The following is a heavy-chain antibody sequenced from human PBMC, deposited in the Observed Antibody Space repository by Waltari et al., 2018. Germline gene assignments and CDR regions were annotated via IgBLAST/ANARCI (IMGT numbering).Heavy chain of an antibody. Sequence: QVLLQQWGAGLLKPSETLSLTCAVYGGSFNFYYWSWIRQPPGEGLEWIGEITHSGSTTSNPSLKSRVSISVDTPNNQFSLKLTSVTAADTAAYYCARRGYCGIDCYSNYFDFWGQGTLVTVSS. CDR2: ITHSGST. V-gene: IGHV4-34*01. D-gene: IGHD2-21*01. J-gene: IGHJ4*02. CDR3: ARRGYCGIDCYSNYFDF. CDR1: GGSFNFYY.